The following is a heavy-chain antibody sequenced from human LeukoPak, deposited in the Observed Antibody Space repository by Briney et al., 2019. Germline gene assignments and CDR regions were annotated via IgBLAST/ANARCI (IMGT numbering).Heavy chain of an antibody. CDR2: INHSVST. CDR1: GGSFSGYY. V-gene: IGHV4-34*01. Sequence: SETLSLSCAVYGGSFSGYYWSWIRQPPGKGLEWIGEINHSVSTNYNPSLKSRVTISVDTSKNQFSLKLSSVTAADTAVYYCARGYPYCSSTSCYTTHKTYYFDYWGQGTLVTVSS. CDR3: ARGYPYCSSTSCYTTHKTYYFDY. J-gene: IGHJ4*02. D-gene: IGHD2-2*02.